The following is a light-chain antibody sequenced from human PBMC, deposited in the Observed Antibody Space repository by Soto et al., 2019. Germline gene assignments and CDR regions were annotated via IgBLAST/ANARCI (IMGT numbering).Light chain of an antibody. CDR3: SSYSISSTLVV. J-gene: IGLJ2*01. CDR1: SSDVGSYNY. Sequence: QSVLTQPASVSGSPGQSITISCTGTSSDVGSYNYVSWYQQHPGKAPKLMIYDVSNRPSGVSNRFSGYKSGNTASLTISGLQAEDEADYYGSSYSISSTLVVFGGGTKLTVL. V-gene: IGLV2-14*01. CDR2: DVS.